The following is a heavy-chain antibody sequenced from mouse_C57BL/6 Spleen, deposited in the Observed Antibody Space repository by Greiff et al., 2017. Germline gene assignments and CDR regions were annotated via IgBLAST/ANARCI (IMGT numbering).Heavy chain of an antibody. Sequence: VQLQQSGAELVKPGASVKMSCKASGYTFTTYPIEWMKQNHGKSLEWIGNFHPYNDDTKYNEKFKGKATLTVDKSSSTVYLELSRLTSDDSAVYYCATYGSSPYYFDYWGQGTTLTVSS. D-gene: IGHD1-1*01. V-gene: IGHV1-47*01. CDR2: FHPYNDDT. CDR1: GYTFTTYP. CDR3: ATYGSSPYYFDY. J-gene: IGHJ2*01.